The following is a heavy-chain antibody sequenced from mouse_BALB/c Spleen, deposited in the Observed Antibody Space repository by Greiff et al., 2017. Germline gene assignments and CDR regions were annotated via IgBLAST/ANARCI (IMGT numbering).Heavy chain of an antibody. D-gene: IGHD1-1*01. J-gene: IGHJ1*01. CDR2: INPSNGGT. CDR3: ARDKDYYGSSYVNWYFDV. CDR1: GYTFTSYY. Sequence: QVQLQQSGAELVKPGASVKLSCKASGYTFTSYYMYWVKQRPGQGLEWIGEINPSNGGTNFNEKFKRKATLTVDKSSSTAYMQLSSLTSEDSAVYFCARDKDYYGSSYVNWYFDVWGAGTTVTVSS. V-gene: IGHV1S81*02.